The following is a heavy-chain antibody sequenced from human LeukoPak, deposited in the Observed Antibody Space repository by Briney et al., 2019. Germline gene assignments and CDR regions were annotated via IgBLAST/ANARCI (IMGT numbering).Heavy chain of an antibody. J-gene: IGHJ4*02. CDR2: IKKDGSIK. CDR1: GFTLSSYW. CDR3: ARDTNFCPGDY. D-gene: IGHD2/OR15-2a*01. V-gene: IGHV3-7*01. Sequence: GGSLRLSCAASGFTLSSYWMTWVRQAPGKGLEWGANIKKDGSIKAYVDSVKGRFTISRDNAKDSVYLQMNSLTTADTAIYYCARDTNFCPGDYWGQGTLVTVSS.